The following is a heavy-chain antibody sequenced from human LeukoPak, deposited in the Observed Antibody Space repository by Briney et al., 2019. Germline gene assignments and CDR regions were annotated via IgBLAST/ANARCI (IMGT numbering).Heavy chain of an antibody. CDR2: INHSGST. CDR3: ARGVAAAGTIVAFDI. Sequence: PSETLSLTCAVYGGSFSGYYWSWIRQPPGKGLERIGEINHSGSTNYNPSLKSRVTISVDTSKNQFSLKLSSVTAADTAVYYCARGVAAAGTIVAFDIWGQGTMVTVSS. V-gene: IGHV4-34*01. D-gene: IGHD6-13*01. J-gene: IGHJ3*02. CDR1: GGSFSGYY.